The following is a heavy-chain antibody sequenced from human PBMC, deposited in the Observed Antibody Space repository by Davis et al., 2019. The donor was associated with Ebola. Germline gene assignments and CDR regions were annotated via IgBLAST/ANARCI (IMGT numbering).Heavy chain of an antibody. Sequence: GGSLRPSCAASGFTFSSYEMNWVRQAPGKGLEWVSYISSSGSTIYYADSVKGRFTISRDNAKNSLYLQMNSLRAEDTAVYYCASQGDSSGYDYYYYGMDVWGQGTTVTVSS. D-gene: IGHD3-22*01. CDR1: GFTFSSYE. CDR3: ASQGDSSGYDYYYYGMDV. J-gene: IGHJ6*02. CDR2: ISSSGSTI. V-gene: IGHV3-48*03.